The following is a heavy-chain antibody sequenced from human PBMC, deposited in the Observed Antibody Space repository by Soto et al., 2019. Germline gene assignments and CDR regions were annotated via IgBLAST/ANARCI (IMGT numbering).Heavy chain of an antibody. CDR3: ARKGSSWTGYFDY. CDR1: GGTFSSYA. J-gene: IGHJ4*02. Sequence: QVQLVQSGAEVKKPGSSVKISCKASGGTFSSYAISCVRQAPGQGLEWMGGIIPIFGTANYEQKFQGRVKITADESTSTADMELSSLRSEDTAGEYCARKGSSWTGYFDYWGQGTLVTVSS. V-gene: IGHV1-69*01. CDR2: IIPIFGTA. D-gene: IGHD6-13*01.